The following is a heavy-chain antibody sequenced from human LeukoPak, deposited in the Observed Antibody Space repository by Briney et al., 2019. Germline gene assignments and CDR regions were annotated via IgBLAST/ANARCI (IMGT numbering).Heavy chain of an antibody. D-gene: IGHD2-15*01. CDR1: GGSISSYY. CDR2: IYYSGST. J-gene: IGHJ6*02. CDR3: AREGGSRMDV. Sequence: SSETLSLTCTVSGGSISSYYWSWIRQHPGKGLEWIGYIYYSGSTNYNPSLNSRVTISVDTSKNQFSLKLSSVTAADTAVYYCAREGGSRMDVWGQGTTVTVSS. V-gene: IGHV4-59*12.